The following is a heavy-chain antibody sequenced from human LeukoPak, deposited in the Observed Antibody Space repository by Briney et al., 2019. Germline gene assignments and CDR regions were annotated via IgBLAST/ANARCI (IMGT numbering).Heavy chain of an antibody. V-gene: IGHV4-34*01. CDR3: ARGYGPGSYYNY. D-gene: IGHD3-10*01. CDR1: GGSFSGYY. Sequence: PSETLSLTCTVYGGSFSGYYWSWIRQPPGKGLEWTGEINHSGSTNYNPSLKSRVTISVDTSKNQFSLKLSSVTAADTAVYYCARGYGPGSYYNYWGQGTLVTVSS. J-gene: IGHJ4*02. CDR2: INHSGST.